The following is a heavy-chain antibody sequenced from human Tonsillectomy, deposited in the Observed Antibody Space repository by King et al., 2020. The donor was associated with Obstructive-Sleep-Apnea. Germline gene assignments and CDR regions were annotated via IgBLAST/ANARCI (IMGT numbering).Heavy chain of an antibody. CDR2: IFYSGGT. CDR3: ASAPFVVRGVSYRWVFDY. CDR1: GGSISSGDYY. J-gene: IGHJ4*02. D-gene: IGHD3-10*01. Sequence: VQLQESGPRLVKPSQTLSLTCAVSGGSISSGDYYWSWIRQPPGKGLEYIGYIFYSGGTYYSPSLKSRVIISVDTSKNLFSMEMSSVTPADTAVYFCASAPFVVRGVSYRWVFDYWGQGTLVTVSS. V-gene: IGHV4-30-4*01.